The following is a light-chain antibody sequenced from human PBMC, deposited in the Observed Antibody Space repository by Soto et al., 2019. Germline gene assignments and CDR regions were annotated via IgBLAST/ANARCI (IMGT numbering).Light chain of an antibody. CDR1: SSDVGTYKY. J-gene: IGLJ2*01. CDR2: DVT. Sequence: QSALTQPRSVSGSPGQSVAISCTGTSSDVGTYKYVSWYQQHPGKAPKLIIYDVTERPSGVPDRFSASKSGNTASLTISGLQTEDEADYYCCSYAGTYTPLVFGGGTKLTVL. V-gene: IGLV2-11*01. CDR3: CSYAGTYTPLV.